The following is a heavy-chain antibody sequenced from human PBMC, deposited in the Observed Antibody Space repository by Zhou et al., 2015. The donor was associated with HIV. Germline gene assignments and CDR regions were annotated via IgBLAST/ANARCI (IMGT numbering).Heavy chain of an antibody. V-gene: IGHV1-18*01. CDR1: GYTFASYG. CDR2: ISAYNGNT. CDR3: AASIVVTIPVEAVTATLDS. D-gene: IGHD2-21*02. J-gene: IGHJ4*02. Sequence: QVQLVQSGAEVKKPGASVKVSCKASGYTFASYGISWVRQAPGQGLEWMGWISAYNGNTNYAQKLQGRVTITRDMSTSTAYMELSSLRSDDTAVYYCAASIVVTIPVEAVTATLDSWGQGTLVTVSS.